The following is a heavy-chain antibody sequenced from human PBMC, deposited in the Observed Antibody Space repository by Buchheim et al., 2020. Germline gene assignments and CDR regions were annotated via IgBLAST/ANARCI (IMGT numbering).Heavy chain of an antibody. CDR3: AKVGMVYGIKYFEY. V-gene: IGHV3-23*04. D-gene: IGHD2-8*01. CDR1: GFTFSTSV. J-gene: IGHJ4*02. Sequence: EVQLVESGGGLAQPGGSLRLSCAASGFTFSTSVMRWVRQAPGKGLEWVSGISDSGTTTSYAGSVKGRFTISRDNSKNTLYLQMNSLRAEDTAVYYCAKVGMVYGIKYFEYWGQGTL. CDR2: ISDSGTTT.